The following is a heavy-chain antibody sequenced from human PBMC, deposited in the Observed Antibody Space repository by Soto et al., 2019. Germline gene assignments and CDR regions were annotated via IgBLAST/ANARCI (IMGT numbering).Heavy chain of an antibody. Sequence: ASVKVSCKASGYTFTNFYIHWVRQAPGQGLEWMGIVNPSGGGASHAQNFQGRVTMTRDTSTSTVYMELSSLRSDDTAVYYCARVAPTGGALDIWGQGTVVT. D-gene: IGHD2-15*01. CDR1: GYTFTNFY. J-gene: IGHJ3*02. V-gene: IGHV1-46*01. CDR3: ARVAPTGGALDI. CDR2: VNPSGGGA.